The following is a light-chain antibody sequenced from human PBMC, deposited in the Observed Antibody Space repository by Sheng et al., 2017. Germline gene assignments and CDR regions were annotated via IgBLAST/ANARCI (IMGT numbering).Light chain of an antibody. CDR2: EVS. CDR3: SSYAGSNHYV. J-gene: IGLJ1*01. V-gene: IGLV2-8*01. CDR1: SSDVGGSKY. Sequence: QSALTQPPSASGSPRQSVTISCTGTSSDVGGSKYVSWYQHHPGKAPKLIIYEVSRRPSGVSDRFSGSKSGNTASLTVSGLQAEDEADYYCSSYAGSNHYVFGTGTRVTVV.